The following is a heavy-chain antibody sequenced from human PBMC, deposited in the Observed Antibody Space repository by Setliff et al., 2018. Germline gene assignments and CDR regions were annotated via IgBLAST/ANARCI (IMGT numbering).Heavy chain of an antibody. CDR3: ARAYSYYYYYMDV. D-gene: IGHD4-4*01. Sequence: SETLSLTCAVYGGSFSGYYWSWIRQPPGKGLEWIGEINHSGSTNYNPSLKSRVTISVDTSKNQFSLKLSSVTAADTAVYYCARAYSYYYYYMDVWGKGTTGTAP. CDR1: GGSFSGYY. J-gene: IGHJ6*03. V-gene: IGHV4-34*01. CDR2: INHSGST.